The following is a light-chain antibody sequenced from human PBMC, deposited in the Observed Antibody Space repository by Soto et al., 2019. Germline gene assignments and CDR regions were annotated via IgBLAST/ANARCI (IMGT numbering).Light chain of an antibody. CDR2: DAS. CDR3: LQYSSYSPLT. Sequence: DIQMTQSPSTLSASVGDRVTITCRASQSITRWLAWYQQKPGKAPRLLIYDASSLKSGVPSRFSGRGSGTEFTLTISSLQPDDFATYYCLQYSSYSPLTFAQGTQVEIK. J-gene: IGKJ1*01. CDR1: QSITRW. V-gene: IGKV1-5*01.